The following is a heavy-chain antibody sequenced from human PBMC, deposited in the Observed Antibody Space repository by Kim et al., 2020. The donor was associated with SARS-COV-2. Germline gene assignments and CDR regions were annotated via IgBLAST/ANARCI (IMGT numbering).Heavy chain of an antibody. CDR1: GYTFTSYA. CDR3: ARDQNFYGSGSSNDVGY. J-gene: IGHJ4*02. V-gene: IGHV7-4-1*02. D-gene: IGHD3-10*01. Sequence: ASVKVSCKASGYTFTSYAMNWVRQAPGQGLEWMGWINTNTGNPTYAQGFTGRFVFSLDTSVSTAYLQISSLKAEDTAVYYCARDQNFYGSGSSNDVGYWGQGTLVTVSS. CDR2: INTNTGNP.